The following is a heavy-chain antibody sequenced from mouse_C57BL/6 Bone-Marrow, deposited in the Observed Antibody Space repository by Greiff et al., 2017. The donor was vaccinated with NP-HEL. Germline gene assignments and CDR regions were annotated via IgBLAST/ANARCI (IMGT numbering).Heavy chain of an antibody. CDR3: ARGDGYSAWFAY. Sequence: VMLVESEGGLVQPGSSMKLSCTASGFTFSDYYMAWVRQVPEKGLEWVANINYDGSSTYYLDSLKSRFIISRDNAKNILYLQMSSLKSEDTATYYCARGDGYSAWFAYWGQGTLVTVSA. CDR1: GFTFSDYY. V-gene: IGHV5-16*01. CDR2: INYDGSST. J-gene: IGHJ3*01. D-gene: IGHD2-3*01.